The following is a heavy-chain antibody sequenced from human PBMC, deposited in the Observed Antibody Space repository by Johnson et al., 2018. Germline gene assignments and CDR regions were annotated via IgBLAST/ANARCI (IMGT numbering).Heavy chain of an antibody. CDR2: ISGSTI. J-gene: IGHJ6*02. V-gene: IGHV3-21*04. Sequence: VQLVQSGGGLVKPGGSLRLSCAASGFTFSSYSMNWVRQAPGKGLEWVSFISGSTIYYADSVKGRFTISRDNAKNSLYLQMNRLRAEDTAVYYCARYSSSSLNYYYGMDVWGQGTTVTVSS. D-gene: IGHD6-6*01. CDR1: GFTFSSYS. CDR3: ARYSSSSLNYYYGMDV.